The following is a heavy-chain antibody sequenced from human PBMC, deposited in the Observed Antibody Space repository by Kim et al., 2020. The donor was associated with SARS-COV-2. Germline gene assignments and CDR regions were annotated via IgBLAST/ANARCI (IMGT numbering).Heavy chain of an antibody. V-gene: IGHV1-46*01. CDR3: AISGSVATSNLDYGDYQERNTWFDP. CDR2: INPSGGST. J-gene: IGHJ5*02. D-gene: IGHD4-17*01. Sequence: ASVKVSCKASGYTFTSYYMHWVRQAPGQGLEWMGIINPSGGSTSYAQKFQGRVTMTRDTSTSTVYMELSSLRSEDTAVYYCAISGSVATSNLDYGDYQERNTWFDPWGQGGLVTVSS. CDR1: GYTFTSYY.